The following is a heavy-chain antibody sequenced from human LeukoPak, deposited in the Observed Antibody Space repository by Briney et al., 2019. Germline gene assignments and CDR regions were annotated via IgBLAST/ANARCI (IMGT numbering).Heavy chain of an antibody. D-gene: IGHD5-18*01. CDR2: ISTYNDNT. Sequence: EAAVKVSCKTSGYTFTRYGMSWVRQALGQRLEWMGWISTYNDNTNYAQKFRGRVTMTTDTSTSTVYMELRSLRSDDAAIYYCARQVDTTMALPDYWGQGTLVTVSS. J-gene: IGHJ4*02. CDR3: ARQVDTTMALPDY. CDR1: GYTFTRYG. V-gene: IGHV1-18*01.